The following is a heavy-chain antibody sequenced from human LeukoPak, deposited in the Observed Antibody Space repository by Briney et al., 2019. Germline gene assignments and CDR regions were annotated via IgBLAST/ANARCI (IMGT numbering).Heavy chain of an antibody. CDR3: AKDISRNFVVVPAADY. V-gene: IGHV3-43*02. J-gene: IGHJ4*02. Sequence: GGSLRLSCAASGFTFDDYAMHWVRQPPGKGLGWVPLISGDGVSTYYADSVKGRFTVSRDNSKNSLYLQMNRLRTEDTALYYCAKDISRNFVVVPAADYGGQGSLVTVSS. CDR1: GFTFDDYA. CDR2: ISGDGVST. D-gene: IGHD2-2*01.